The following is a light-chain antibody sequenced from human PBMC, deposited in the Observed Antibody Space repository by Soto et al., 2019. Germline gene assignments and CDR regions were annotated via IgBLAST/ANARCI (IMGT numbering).Light chain of an antibody. CDR3: QQRNSWPLT. CDR2: GAS. V-gene: IGKV3-15*01. CDR1: QSVSSN. J-gene: IGKJ4*01. Sequence: EMVMTQSPATLSVSPGERATLSCRASQSVSSNLAWYQQKPGQAPRLLIYGASTRATGIPARFSGSGSGTEFTLTISSLQSEDFAVYYCQQRNSWPLTFGGGTKLEMK.